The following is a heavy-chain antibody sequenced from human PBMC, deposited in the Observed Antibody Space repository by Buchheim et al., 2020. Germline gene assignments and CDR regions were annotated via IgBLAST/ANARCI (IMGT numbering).Heavy chain of an antibody. V-gene: IGHV3-23*01. CDR2: ISGSGGSI. Sequence: EVQILESGGTLVQPGGSLRLSCAASGFPFSSYDMSWVRQAPGKGLEWVSAISGSGGSIYYADSVKGSVTFYRDNSRHALYLQMNSLRAEDTAVYYCAQDGLIPFWGQGT. D-gene: IGHD2-8*01. CDR1: GFPFSSYD. J-gene: IGHJ4*02. CDR3: AQDGLIPF.